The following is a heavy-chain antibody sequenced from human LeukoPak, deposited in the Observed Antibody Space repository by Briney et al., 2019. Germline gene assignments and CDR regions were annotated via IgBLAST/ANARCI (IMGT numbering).Heavy chain of an antibody. J-gene: IGHJ4*02. Sequence: GGSLRLSSAASAFTFSSYTMNRVRQAQGKGLEWVAAISSSSTDIFYTDSGKVTLSISTDTTQNSLSLQRSSPKATDTAVYYSVKVAGATVFDYWGEGTLVTVSS. V-gene: IGHV3-21*01. CDR1: AFTFSSYT. CDR2: ISSSSTDI. CDR3: VKVAGATVFDY. D-gene: IGHD1-26*01.